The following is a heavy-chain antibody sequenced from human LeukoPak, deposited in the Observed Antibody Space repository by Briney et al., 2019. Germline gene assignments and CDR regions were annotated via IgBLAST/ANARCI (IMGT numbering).Heavy chain of an antibody. J-gene: IGHJ4*02. D-gene: IGHD1-7*01. Sequence: GGSLRLSCAASGFTFSSYWVHWVRQAPGRVLVWVSRINPDGSTTNYADSVKGRFTISRDNAKNTLYLQMNSLRAEDTAVYYCATAGNYRFDYWGQGTLVTVSS. CDR1: GFTFSSYW. CDR2: INPDGSTT. V-gene: IGHV3-74*01. CDR3: ATAGNYRFDY.